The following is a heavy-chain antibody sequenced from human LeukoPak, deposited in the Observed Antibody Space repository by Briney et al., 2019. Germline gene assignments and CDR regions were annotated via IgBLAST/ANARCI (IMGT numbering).Heavy chain of an antibody. D-gene: IGHD3-22*01. CDR1: GGSISNNNW. CDR2: VYHSGNT. CDR3: ATYYDTGGYKFNY. V-gene: IGHV4-4*02. J-gene: IGHJ4*02. Sequence: SGTLSLTCAVSGGSISNNNWWSWVRQPPGEGLEWIGEVYHSGNTNYNPSLKSRITMSVDKSKNQFSLELNSVTAADTAVYYCATYYDTGGYKFNYWGQGTLVTASS.